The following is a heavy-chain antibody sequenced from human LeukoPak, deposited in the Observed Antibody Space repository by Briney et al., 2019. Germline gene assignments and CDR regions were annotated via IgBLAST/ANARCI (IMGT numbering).Heavy chain of an antibody. V-gene: IGHV3-23*01. CDR3: AKDVCTSPRCLLYFDS. CDR2: ITGGGGST. D-gene: IGHD2-8*01. J-gene: IGHJ4*02. CDR1: GFNFTIYA. Sequence: GGSLRLSCAASGFNFTIYAMTWVRQAPGKGLEWLSGITGGGGSTNYADSVKGRFTIFRDNSKNVLYLQMDRLRAEDTAVYSCAKDVCTSPRCLLYFDSWGQGTLVTVPS.